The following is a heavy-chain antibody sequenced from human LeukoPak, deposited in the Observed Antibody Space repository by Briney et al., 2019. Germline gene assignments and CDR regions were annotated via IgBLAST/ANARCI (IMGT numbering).Heavy chain of an antibody. Sequence: GGSLRLSCAASGFTFSSYSMNWVRQAPGKGLEWVSSISSSSYIYYADSVKGRFTISRDNAKNSLYLQMNSLRAEDTAVYYCARGSSGYSPVDYWGQGTLVTVSS. D-gene: IGHD3-22*01. J-gene: IGHJ4*02. V-gene: IGHV3-21*01. CDR3: ARGSSGYSPVDY. CDR1: GFTFSSYS. CDR2: ISSSSYI.